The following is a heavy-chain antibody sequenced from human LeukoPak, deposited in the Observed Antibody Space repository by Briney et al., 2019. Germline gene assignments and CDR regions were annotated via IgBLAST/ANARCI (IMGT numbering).Heavy chain of an antibody. V-gene: IGHV3-23*01. D-gene: IGHD3-3*01. CDR2: VSGGGGSA. CDR3: AKIGDYDFWSGPNAGHFDY. CDR1: GFTFSGYA. J-gene: IGHJ4*02. Sequence: GGSLRLSCVASGFTFSGYAMSWVRQAPGKGLEWVSAVSGGGGSAYYADSVKGRFTISRDNSKNTLYLQTNSLKVEDTAVYFCAKIGDYDFWSGPNAGHFDYWGQGTLVTVSP.